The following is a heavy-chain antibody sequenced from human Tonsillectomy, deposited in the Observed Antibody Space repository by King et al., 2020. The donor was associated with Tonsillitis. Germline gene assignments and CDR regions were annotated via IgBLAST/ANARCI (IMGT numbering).Heavy chain of an antibody. CDR1: GFTFSSYA. D-gene: IGHD6-13*01. Sequence: VQLVESGGGLGQPGGSLRLSCAASGFTFSSYAMSWVRQAPGKGLEWVSSISSGSTYIYYADSLKGRFTISRDNAKNSLYLQMNSLRAEDTAVYFCARAGSSSWSLDAFDIWGQGTTVTVSS. CDR3: ARAGSSSWSLDAFDI. CDR2: ISSGSTYI. V-gene: IGHV3-21*01. J-gene: IGHJ3*02.